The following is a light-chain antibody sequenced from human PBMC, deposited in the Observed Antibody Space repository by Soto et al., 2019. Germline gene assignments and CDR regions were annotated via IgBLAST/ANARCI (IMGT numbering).Light chain of an antibody. Sequence: QSALTQPASVSGSPGQSIAISCTGTSSDVGGYNYVSWYQQHPGKAPKLMVYDVSNRPSGVSNRFSGSKSGNTASLTISGLQAEDDADYYCSSYTSSSPYVFRTGTKVTVL. CDR1: SSDVGGYNY. V-gene: IGLV2-14*01. CDR2: DVS. CDR3: SSYTSSSPYV. J-gene: IGLJ1*01.